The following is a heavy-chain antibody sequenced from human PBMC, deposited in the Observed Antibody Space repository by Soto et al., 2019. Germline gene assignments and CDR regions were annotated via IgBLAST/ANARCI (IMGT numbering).Heavy chain of an antibody. J-gene: IGHJ4*02. CDR1: GGTFSSYA. D-gene: IGHD1-26*01. CDR3: ARAPPDSGSGIRDKNPRGRYSFDS. CDR2: IIPIFGTA. V-gene: IGHV1-69*13. Sequence: SVKVSCKASGGTFSSYAISWVRQAPGQGLEWMGGIIPIFGTANYAQKFQGRVTITADESTSTAYMELSSLRSEDTAVYYCARAPPDSGSGIRDKNPRGRYSFDSWGPGTRVTGS.